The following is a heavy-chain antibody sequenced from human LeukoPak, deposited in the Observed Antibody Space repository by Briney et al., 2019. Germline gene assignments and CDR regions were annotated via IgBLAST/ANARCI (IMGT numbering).Heavy chain of an antibody. CDR2: IYHSGST. Sequence: SETLSLTCTVSGGSISSSSYYWGWIRQPPGKGLEWIGEIYHSGSTNYNPSLKSRVTISVDKSKNQFSLKLSSVTAADTAVYYCARGGSYMDVWGKGTTVTVSS. V-gene: IGHV4-39*07. CDR3: ARGGSYMDV. D-gene: IGHD6-25*01. J-gene: IGHJ6*03. CDR1: GGSISSSSYY.